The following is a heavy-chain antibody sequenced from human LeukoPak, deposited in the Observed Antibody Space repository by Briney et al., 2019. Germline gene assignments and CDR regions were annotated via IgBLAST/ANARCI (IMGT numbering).Heavy chain of an antibody. CDR2: IYTSGST. J-gene: IGHJ4*02. D-gene: IGHD3-22*01. V-gene: IGHV4-4*07. CDR1: GGSISSYY. Sequence: SETLSLTCTVSGGSISSYYWSWIRQPAGKGLEWIGRIYTSGSTNYNPSLKSRVTMSVDTSKNQFSLKLSSVTATDTAVYYCARGGDSSGYYYSIDYWGQGTLVTVSS. CDR3: ARGGDSSGYYYSIDY.